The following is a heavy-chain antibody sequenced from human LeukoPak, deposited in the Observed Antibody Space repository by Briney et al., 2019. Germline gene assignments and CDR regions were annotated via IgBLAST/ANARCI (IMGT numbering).Heavy chain of an antibody. CDR1: GGSISSYY. CDR2: IYYSGST. CDR3: ARGPGYSSSWYYHPTYYYYGMDV. Sequence: PSETLSLTCTVSGGSISSYYWSWIRQPPGKGLEWIGYIYYSGSTNYNPSLKSRVTISVDTSKNQFSLKLSSVTAADTAVYYCARGPGYSSSWYYHPTYYYYGMDVWGQGTTVTVSS. D-gene: IGHD6-13*01. J-gene: IGHJ6*02. V-gene: IGHV4-59*01.